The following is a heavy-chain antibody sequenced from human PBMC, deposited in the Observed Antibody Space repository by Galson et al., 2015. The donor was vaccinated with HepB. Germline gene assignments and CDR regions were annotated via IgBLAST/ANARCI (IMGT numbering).Heavy chain of an antibody. Sequence: PALVKPTQTLTLTCTVSGFSLATSGMCVSWIRQSPGKALEWLARIDWDDDKYYRTSLTTRLTISKDTSKNQVVLTMTNMDPEDTATYYCARTITVAGMEGPLDSWGQGTLVTVSS. D-gene: IGHD6-19*01. V-gene: IGHV2-70*11. CDR1: GFSLATSGMC. J-gene: IGHJ4*02. CDR3: ARTITVAGMEGPLDS. CDR2: IDWDDDK.